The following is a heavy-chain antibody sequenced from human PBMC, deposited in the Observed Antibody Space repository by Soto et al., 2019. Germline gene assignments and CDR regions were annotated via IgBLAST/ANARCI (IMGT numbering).Heavy chain of an antibody. D-gene: IGHD6-13*01. Sequence: GGSLRLSCAASGFTFSSYARSWVRQAPGKGLEWVSAISGSGGSTYYADSVKGRFTISRDNSKNTLYLQMNSLRAEDTAVYYCAKDYHSGSWTFNWFDPWGQGTLVTVSS. CDR1: GFTFSSYA. V-gene: IGHV3-23*01. CDR2: ISGSGGST. J-gene: IGHJ5*02. CDR3: AKDYHSGSWTFNWFDP.